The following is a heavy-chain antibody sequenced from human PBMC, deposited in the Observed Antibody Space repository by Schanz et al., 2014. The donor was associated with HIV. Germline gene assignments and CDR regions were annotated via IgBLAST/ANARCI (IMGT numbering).Heavy chain of an antibody. J-gene: IGHJ5*02. CDR3: VKDSGTLVSGARWFDP. CDR2: ISWNSGSR. CDR1: GFNLDDFA. V-gene: IGHV3-9*01. Sequence: EVQLVESGGGLAQPGRSLRLSCAASGFNLDDFAMHWVRQSPGKGLEWVSSISWNSGSRGYADSVKGRFTISRDNDNDSLYLQMNSLRVEDTALYYCVKDSGTLVSGARWFDPWGQGTQVTVSS. D-gene: IGHD6-19*01.